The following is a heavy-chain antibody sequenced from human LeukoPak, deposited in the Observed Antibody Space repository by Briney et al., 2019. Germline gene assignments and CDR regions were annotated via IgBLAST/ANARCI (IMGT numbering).Heavy chain of an antibody. CDR2: INHSGST. D-gene: IGHD3-10*01. CDR1: GGSFSGYY. J-gene: IGHJ5*02. V-gene: IGHV4-34*01. Sequence: SETLSLTCAVYGGSFSGYYWSWIRQPPGKGLEWIGEINHSGSTNYNPSLKSRVTISVDTSKNQFSLKLSSVTAADTAVYYCARTTYYYGSGIWWWFDPWGQGTLVTVSS. CDR3: ARTTYYYGSGIWWWFDP.